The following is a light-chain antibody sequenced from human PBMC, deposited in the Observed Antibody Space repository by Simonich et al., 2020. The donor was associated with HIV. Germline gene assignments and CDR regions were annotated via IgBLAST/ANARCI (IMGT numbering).Light chain of an antibody. CDR1: QSLLHSDGKTY. CDR3: AQSVQLPLT. Sequence: DIVLTQSPLSLPVTTGQPASTTRKSSQSLLHSDGKTYFYWYLQKPGQSPHLVSYEVSNLCSGVPDRFSGSGSGTDFTLKISRVEAEDVGIYYCAQSVQLPLTFGGGTKVEIK. J-gene: IGKJ4*01. V-gene: IGKV2D-29*02. CDR2: EVS.